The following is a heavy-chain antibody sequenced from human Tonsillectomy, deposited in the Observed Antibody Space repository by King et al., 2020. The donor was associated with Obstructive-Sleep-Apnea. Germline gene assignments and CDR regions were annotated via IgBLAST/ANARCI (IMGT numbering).Heavy chain of an antibody. CDR2: IYHRWST. CDR1: GGSISSTDW. D-gene: IGHD2-2*01. CDR3: ARRRIVVVPSALNWFDP. V-gene: IGHV4-4*02. J-gene: IGHJ5*02. Sequence: VQLQESGPGLVKPSGTLSLTCAVSGGSISSTDWLSWVRQPPGKGLEGIGEIYHRWSTNYNPSLKSRVTISVDKSKNQFSLKLSSVTAADTAVYYCARRRIVVVPSALNWFDPWGQGTQVTVSS.